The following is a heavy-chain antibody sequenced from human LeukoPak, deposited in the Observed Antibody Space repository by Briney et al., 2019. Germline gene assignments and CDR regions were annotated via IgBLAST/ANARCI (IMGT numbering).Heavy chain of an antibody. CDR3: ARGHGDYFDFDY. Sequence: GGSLRLSCAASGFTFSSYSMNWVRQAPGKGLGWVSSISSSSSYIYYADSVKGRFTISRDNAKNSLYLQMNSLRAEDTAVYYCARGHGDYFDFDYWGQGTLVTVSS. J-gene: IGHJ4*02. D-gene: IGHD4-17*01. CDR2: ISSSSSYI. CDR1: GFTFSSYS. V-gene: IGHV3-21*01.